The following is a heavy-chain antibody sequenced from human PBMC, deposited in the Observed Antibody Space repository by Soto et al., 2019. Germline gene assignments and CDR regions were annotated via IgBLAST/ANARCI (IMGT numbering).Heavy chain of an antibody. CDR2: IIPIFGTA. CDR3: ARVEFDYYDSSGYYYLGFDY. Sequence: ASVKVSCKASGGTFSSYAISWVRQAPGQGLEWMGGIIPIFGTANYAQKFQGRVTITADESTSTAYMELSSLRSEDTAVYYCARVEFDYYDSSGYYYLGFDYWGQGTLVTVSS. V-gene: IGHV1-69*13. CDR1: GGTFSSYA. D-gene: IGHD3-22*01. J-gene: IGHJ4*02.